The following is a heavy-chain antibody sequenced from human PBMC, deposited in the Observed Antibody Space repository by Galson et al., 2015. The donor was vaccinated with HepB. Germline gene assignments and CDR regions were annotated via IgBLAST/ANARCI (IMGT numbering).Heavy chain of an antibody. D-gene: IGHD3-10*01. CDR2: TWYRSKWYN. Sequence: CAISGDSVSSQSAAWNWIRQSPSRGLEWLGRTWYRSKWYNGYVVSVKSRITINPDTSKNQFSLHLNSVTPEDTAVYYCARSTGDLDYWGQGTLVTVSS. J-gene: IGHJ4*02. CDR1: GDSVSSQSAA. CDR3: ARSTGDLDY. V-gene: IGHV6-1*01.